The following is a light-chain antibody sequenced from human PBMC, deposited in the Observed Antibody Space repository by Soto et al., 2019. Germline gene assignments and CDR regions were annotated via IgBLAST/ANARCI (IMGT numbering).Light chain of an antibody. V-gene: IGKV1-12*01. CDR2: AAS. Sequence: DIQITQTTSSVSASVGEGVTMTFRASQGISSWLAWYQQKPGKAPKLLIYAASSLQSGVPSRFSGSGSGTDFTLTISRLEPEDFAVYYCQQYGAYPLTFGGGTKVDIK. J-gene: IGKJ4*01. CDR1: QGISSW. CDR3: QQYGAYPLT.